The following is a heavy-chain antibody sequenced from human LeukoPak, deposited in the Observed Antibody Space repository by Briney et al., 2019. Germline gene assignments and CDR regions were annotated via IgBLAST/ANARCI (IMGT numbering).Heavy chain of an antibody. Sequence: GGSLRLSCAASGFTFSDYYMSWIRQAPGKGLEWVSYISSSGSTIYYADSVKGRFTISRDNAKNSLYLQMNSLRAEDTAVYYCARDQPTTVTVFDYWGQGTLVTVSS. CDR3: ARDQPTTVTVFDY. CDR2: ISSSGSTI. D-gene: IGHD4-17*01. CDR1: GFTFSDYY. V-gene: IGHV3-11*04. J-gene: IGHJ4*02.